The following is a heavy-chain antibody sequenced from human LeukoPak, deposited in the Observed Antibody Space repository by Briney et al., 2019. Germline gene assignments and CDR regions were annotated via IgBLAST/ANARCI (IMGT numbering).Heavy chain of an antibody. Sequence: MASETLSLTCTVSGGSISSGGYHWSWIRQPPGKGLEWIGCVYHSGSTYYNPSLKSRVTISVDKSKIKFSLKLSSVTAADTAVYYCARSVIGLWFGSRESNWFDPWGPGTLVTVSS. CDR2: VYHSGST. D-gene: IGHD3-10*01. CDR3: ARSVIGLWFGSRESNWFDP. V-gene: IGHV4-30-2*01. J-gene: IGHJ5*02. CDR1: GGSISSGGYH.